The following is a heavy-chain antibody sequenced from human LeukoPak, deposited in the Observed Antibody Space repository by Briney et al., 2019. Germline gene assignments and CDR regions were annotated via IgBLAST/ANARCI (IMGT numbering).Heavy chain of an antibody. D-gene: IGHD6-19*01. Sequence: PGGSLRLSCAASGFTFNSYAMHWVRQAPGKGLEWVAVISYDESNKNYGDSVKGRFTISRDNSKNTLYLQMNSLSAEDTAVYYCARDPSSGWYLKGWFDPWGQGTLVTVSS. CDR1: GFTFNSYA. CDR2: ISYDESNK. J-gene: IGHJ5*02. CDR3: ARDPSSGWYLKGWFDP. V-gene: IGHV3-30*04.